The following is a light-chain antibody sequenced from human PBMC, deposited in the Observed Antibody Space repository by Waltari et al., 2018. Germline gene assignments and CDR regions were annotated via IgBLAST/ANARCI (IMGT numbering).Light chain of an antibody. Sequence: AIRITQSPSSLSASTGDRVTITCRASQGLRSYLAWYQQKPGKAPNLLIYAASTLQSGVPSRVSGSGSGTDFTLTISCLQSEDFATYYCQQYYSYLTFGQGTKLEIK. J-gene: IGKJ2*01. V-gene: IGKV1-8*01. CDR2: AAS. CDR1: QGLRSY. CDR3: QQYYSYLT.